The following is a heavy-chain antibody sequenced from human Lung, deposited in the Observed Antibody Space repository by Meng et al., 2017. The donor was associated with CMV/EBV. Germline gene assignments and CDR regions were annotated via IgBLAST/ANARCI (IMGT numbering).Heavy chain of an antibody. J-gene: IGHJ6*02. V-gene: IGHV1-2*02. CDR2: INPNSGGT. CDR3: ARVKRYCTGGTCSSTGYYVMDV. CDR1: GYNFTGYY. D-gene: IGHD2-15*01. Sequence: ASXXVFCKASGYNFTGYYFHWVRQAPGQGREWMGWINPNSGGTNYAQKFQGRITMTGDTSITTAYMELSRLRSDDMAVYHCARVKRYCTGGTCSSTGYYVMDVWGQGXTVTVSS.